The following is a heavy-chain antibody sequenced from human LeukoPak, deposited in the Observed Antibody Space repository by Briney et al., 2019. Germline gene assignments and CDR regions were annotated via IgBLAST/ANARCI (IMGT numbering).Heavy chain of an antibody. CDR3: ARDLTSGSLFDY. CDR2: ISYDGSNK. V-gene: IGHV3-30-3*01. J-gene: IGHJ4*02. CDR1: GFTFSSHA. D-gene: IGHD1-26*01. Sequence: GGSLRLSCAASGFTFSSHAMHWVRQAPGRGLEWGAVISYDGSNKYYADSVKGRFTISRDNSKNTLYLQMNSLRAEDTAVYYCARDLTSGSLFDYWGQGTLVTVSS.